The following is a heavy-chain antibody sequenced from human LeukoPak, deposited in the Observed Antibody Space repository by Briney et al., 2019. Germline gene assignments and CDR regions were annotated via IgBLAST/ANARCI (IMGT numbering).Heavy chain of an antibody. Sequence: GGSLRLSCAASGFTFSSYSMNWVRQAPGKGLEWVSSISSSSSYIYYADSVKGRFTISRDNSKNTLYLQMNSLRAEDTAVYYCAKVRVAAAGTGGYYFDYWGQGTLVTVSS. CDR2: ISSSSSYI. D-gene: IGHD6-13*01. V-gene: IGHV3-21*04. J-gene: IGHJ4*02. CDR3: AKVRVAAAGTGGYYFDY. CDR1: GFTFSSYS.